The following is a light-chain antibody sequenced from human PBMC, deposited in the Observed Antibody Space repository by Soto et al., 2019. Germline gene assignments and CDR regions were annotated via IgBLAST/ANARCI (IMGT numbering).Light chain of an antibody. V-gene: IGKV3-15*01. CDR1: QSVTTN. J-gene: IGKJ1*01. Sequence: DIVMTQSPATLSVSPGERATLTCRASQSVTTNLAWYQQTPAQAPRILIYDASTRATGIPARFSGSGSGTEFTLTISSLQSEDFAIYYCQQYKNWPRTFGQGTKVDIK. CDR3: QQYKNWPRT. CDR2: DAS.